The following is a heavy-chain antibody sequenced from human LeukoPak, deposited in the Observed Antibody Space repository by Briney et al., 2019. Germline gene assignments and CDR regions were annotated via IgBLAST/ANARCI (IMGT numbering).Heavy chain of an antibody. CDR3: GRSGYSYGLFV. D-gene: IGHD5-18*01. Sequence: SETRSLTCAVYGGSFSGYYWSWIRQPPGKWLEWIGEINHSGSTNYNPSLKSRVTISVDTSKNQFSLKLSALTAAATAVYYCGRSGYSYGLFVWGQGTLVTVSS. CDR1: GGSFSGYY. CDR2: INHSGST. V-gene: IGHV4-34*01. J-gene: IGHJ4*02.